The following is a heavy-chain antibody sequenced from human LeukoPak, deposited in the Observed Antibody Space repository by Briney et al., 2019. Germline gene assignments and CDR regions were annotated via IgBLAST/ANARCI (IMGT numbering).Heavy chain of an antibody. V-gene: IGHV3-23*01. Sequence: GGSLRLSCEASGFTFLNYAMNWVRQAPGKGLQWVSGISGRDDTTYYTDSPEGSTYYTNSAEGRFTISRDNSKNTVYLQIDSLGVEDTAVYYCAKCMSATGVCLNFDSWGQGILVTVSS. D-gene: IGHD2-21*02. CDR2: ISGRDDTTYYTDSPEGST. CDR1: GFTFLNYA. J-gene: IGHJ4*02. CDR3: AKCMSATGVCLNFDS.